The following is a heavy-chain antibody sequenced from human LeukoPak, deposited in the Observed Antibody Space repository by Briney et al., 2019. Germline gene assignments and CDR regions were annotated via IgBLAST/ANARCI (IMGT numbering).Heavy chain of an antibody. CDR1: GFTFSSYW. CDR3: ASLNYYFDY. V-gene: IGHV3-7*01. J-gene: IGHJ4*02. CDR2: IKQDGSEK. Sequence: GGSLRLSCEASGFTFSSYWMSWVRQAPGKGLEWVANIKQDGSEKYYVDSVKGRFTISRDNAKNSLYLQMNSLRAEDTAVYYCASLNYYFDYWGQGTLVTVSS.